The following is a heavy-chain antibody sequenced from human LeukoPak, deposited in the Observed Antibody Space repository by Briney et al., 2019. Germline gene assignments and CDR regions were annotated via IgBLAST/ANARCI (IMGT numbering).Heavy chain of an antibody. Sequence: PGGSLRLSCAASAFTFSIYAMGWVRQAPGKGLEWVAAISYDGGNEYYADSVKGRFTVSRDNSKNTLYLQMNSLRVEDTAVYYCARVRVGATTGDTFDIWGQGTMVAVAS. J-gene: IGHJ3*02. CDR2: ISYDGGNE. D-gene: IGHD1-26*01. V-gene: IGHV3-30-3*01. CDR1: AFTFSIYA. CDR3: ARVRVGATTGDTFDI.